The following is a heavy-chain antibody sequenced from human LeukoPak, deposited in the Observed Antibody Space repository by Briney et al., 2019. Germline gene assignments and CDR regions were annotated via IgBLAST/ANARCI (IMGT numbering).Heavy chain of an antibody. CDR3: VNRLGGYCSSSSCYTEYYYMDV. CDR2: IRYDENKR. V-gene: IGHV3-30*02. CDR1: GFTFSNYG. Sequence: GGSLRLSYAASGFTFSNYGMHWVRRAPGKGLEWGAYIRYDENKRHYADSVKGRFTISRDNYKNTLYLQMNSLRTEDTAVCYCVNRLGGYCSSSSCYTEYYYMDVWGKGTTVTVSS. J-gene: IGHJ6*03. D-gene: IGHD2-2*02.